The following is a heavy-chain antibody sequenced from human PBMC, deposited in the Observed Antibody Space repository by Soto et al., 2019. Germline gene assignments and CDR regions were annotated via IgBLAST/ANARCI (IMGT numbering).Heavy chain of an antibody. D-gene: IGHD3-22*01. V-gene: IGHV3-21*01. J-gene: IGHJ4*02. CDR3: ASHPRDSSGYWYYFDY. Sequence: EVQLVESGGGLVKPGGSLRLSCAASGFTFSSYSMNWVRQAPGKGLEWVSSISRSSSHIYYADSVKGRFTISRDNAKNSLYLQMNSLRAEDTAVYYCASHPRDSSGYWYYFDYWGQGTLVTVSS. CDR2: ISRSSSHI. CDR1: GFTFSSYS.